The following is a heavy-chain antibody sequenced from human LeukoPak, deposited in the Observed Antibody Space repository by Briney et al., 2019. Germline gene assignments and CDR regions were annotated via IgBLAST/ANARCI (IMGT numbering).Heavy chain of an antibody. CDR2: VNPDSGGS. J-gene: IGHJ4*02. CDR1: GYSFSDYY. Sequence: ASVKVSCKASGYSFSDYYIQWVRQVPGQGPEWMGWVNPDSGGSICAQRFQGRVTLTRDTSINTAYLELTSLKSDDTALYFCARVSWTTGGLGYWGQGTLVTVSS. D-gene: IGHD4-11*01. CDR3: ARVSWTTGGLGY. V-gene: IGHV1-2*02.